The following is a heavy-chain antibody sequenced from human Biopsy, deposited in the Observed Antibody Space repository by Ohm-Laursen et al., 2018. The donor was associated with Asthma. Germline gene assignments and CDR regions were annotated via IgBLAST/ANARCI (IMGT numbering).Heavy chain of an antibody. V-gene: IGHV4-34*01. CDR2: IDQSGYT. CDR1: GGSISSDY. J-gene: IGHJ5*02. Sequence: GTLSLTCTVSGGSISSDYWSWLRQPPGKGLEWIGEIDQSGYTNYNPSLKSRVTISADTSKNQFHLNLSSVTAADTAVYFCARAAITGIRGWFDPWGQGTQVTVSS. CDR3: ARAAITGIRGWFDP. D-gene: IGHD1-20*01.